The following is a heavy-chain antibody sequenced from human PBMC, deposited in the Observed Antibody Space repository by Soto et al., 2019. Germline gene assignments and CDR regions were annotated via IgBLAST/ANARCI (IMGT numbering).Heavy chain of an antibody. CDR1: GDSISSYY. CDR3: ARSHIVPRLFMYPYDY. V-gene: IGHV4-34*01. CDR2: INHSGST. D-gene: IGHD5-12*01. J-gene: IGHJ4*02. Sequence: SETLSLTCTVSGDSISSYYWSWIRQPPGKGLEWIGEINHSGSTNYNPSLKSRVTISVDTSKNQFSLKLSSVTAADTAVYYCARSHIVPRLFMYPYDYWGQGTLVTVSS.